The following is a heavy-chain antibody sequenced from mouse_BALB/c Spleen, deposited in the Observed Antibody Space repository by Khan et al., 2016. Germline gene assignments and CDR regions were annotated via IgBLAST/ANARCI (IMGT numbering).Heavy chain of an antibody. Sequence: VQLQESGPGLVRPSQSLSLTCTVTGYSITSDYAWNWIRQFPGKKLEWMGYISYSGTTSYNPSLKSRVSITRDTSKNQFFLQLTSVTTEDTATYYCTTRHYYGSSSFAYWGQGTLVTVS. CDR3: TTRHYYGSSSFAY. CDR2: ISYSGTT. D-gene: IGHD1-1*01. V-gene: IGHV3-2*02. CDR1: GYSITSDYA. J-gene: IGHJ3*01.